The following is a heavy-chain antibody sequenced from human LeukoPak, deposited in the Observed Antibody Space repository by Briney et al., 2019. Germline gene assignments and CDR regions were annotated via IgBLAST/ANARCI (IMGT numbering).Heavy chain of an antibody. CDR3: ARDLYRDGSPDY. V-gene: IGHV1-2*02. D-gene: IGHD5-24*01. CDR2: INPNSGGT. J-gene: IGHJ4*02. Sequence: ASVKVSCKASGYTFTGYYMHWVRQAPGQGLEWMGWINPNSGGTNYAQKFQGRVTMTRDTSISTAYMELSRLRSDDTAVYYCARDLYRDGSPDYWGQGTLVTVSS. CDR1: GYTFTGYY.